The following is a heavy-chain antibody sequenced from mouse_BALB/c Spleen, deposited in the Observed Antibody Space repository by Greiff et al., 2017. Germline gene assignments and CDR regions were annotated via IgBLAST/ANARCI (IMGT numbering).Heavy chain of an antibody. V-gene: IGHV1-42*01. CDR1: GYSFTGYY. CDR2: INPSTGCT. Sequence: VQLQQSGPELVKPGASVKISCKASGYSFTGYYMPWVKQSPENSLEWIGEINPSTGCTSYNQKFKGKATLTVDKSSSTAYMQLKSLTSEESAVYYCTRRGVPSGWYIDDWGEGTTVTVSS. CDR3: TRRGVPSGWYIDD. J-gene: IGHJ1*01.